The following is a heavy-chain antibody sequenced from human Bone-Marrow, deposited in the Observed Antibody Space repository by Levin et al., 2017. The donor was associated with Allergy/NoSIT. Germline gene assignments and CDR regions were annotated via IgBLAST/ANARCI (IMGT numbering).Heavy chain of an antibody. J-gene: IGHJ3*02. CDR1: GFTFSRYG. Sequence: GASVKVSCAASGFTFSRYGMSWVRQAPGRGLEWVSALSGSGGNTYYADSVKGRFTISRDNSKNTLFLQMNSLRVEDTAVDYCAKDRGWYGDAFDIWGKGTMVTVSS. V-gene: IGHV3-23*01. D-gene: IGHD6-19*01. CDR3: AKDRGWYGDAFDI. CDR2: LSGSGGNT.